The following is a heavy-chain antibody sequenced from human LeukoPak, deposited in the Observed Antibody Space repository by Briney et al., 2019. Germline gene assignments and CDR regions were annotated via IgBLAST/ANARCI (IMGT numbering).Heavy chain of an antibody. Sequence: ASVKVSCKASGGTFSSYAISWVRQAPGQGLEWMGWINPNSGGTNYAQKFQGRVTMTRDTSISTAYMELSRLRSDDTAVYYCAREVGYQLLYLLGFYPWGQGTLVTVSS. V-gene: IGHV1-2*02. CDR2: INPNSGGT. CDR1: GGTFSSYA. CDR3: AREVGYQLLYLLGFYP. J-gene: IGHJ5*02. D-gene: IGHD2-2*02.